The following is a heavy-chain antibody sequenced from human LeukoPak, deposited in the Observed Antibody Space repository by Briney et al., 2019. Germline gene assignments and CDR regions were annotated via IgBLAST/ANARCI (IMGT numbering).Heavy chain of an antibody. V-gene: IGHV1-24*01. D-gene: IGHD1-26*01. CDR1: GYTLTELS. Sequence: ASVKVSCTVSGYTLTELSMHWVRQAPGKGLEWMGGFDPEDGETIYAQKFQGRVTMTEVTSTDTAYMELSSLRSEDTAVYYCATPPSGSYYVDAFDIWGQGTMVTVSS. J-gene: IGHJ3*02. CDR3: ATPPSGSYYVDAFDI. CDR2: FDPEDGET.